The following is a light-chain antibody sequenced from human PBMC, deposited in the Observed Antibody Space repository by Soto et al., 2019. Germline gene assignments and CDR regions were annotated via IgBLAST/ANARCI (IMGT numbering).Light chain of an antibody. CDR3: QQYGRSPPWT. CDR1: QSVSSSF. J-gene: IGKJ1*01. V-gene: IGKV3-20*01. CDR2: GAS. Sequence: EIVLTQSPGTLSLSPGERATLSCRASQSVSSSFLAWYQQKPGQAPRLLISGASSRATGIPDRFRGSGSGTNFTLTISRLEPEDFAVYYCQQYGRSPPWTFGQGTKVEIK.